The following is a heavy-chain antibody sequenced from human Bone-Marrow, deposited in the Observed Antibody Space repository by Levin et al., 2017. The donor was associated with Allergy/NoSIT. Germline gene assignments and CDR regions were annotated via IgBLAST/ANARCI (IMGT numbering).Heavy chain of an antibody. V-gene: IGHV3-23*01. J-gene: IGHJ3*02. CDR3: AKTAVVAASGHDAFDI. CDR2: ISGSGGST. CDR1: GFTFSSYA. Sequence: GESLKISCAASGFTFSSYAMSWVRQAPGKGLEWVSAISGSGGSTYYADSVKGRFTISRDNSKNTLYLQMNSLRAEDTAVYYCAKTAVVAASGHDAFDIWGQGTMVTVSS. D-gene: IGHD2-15*01.